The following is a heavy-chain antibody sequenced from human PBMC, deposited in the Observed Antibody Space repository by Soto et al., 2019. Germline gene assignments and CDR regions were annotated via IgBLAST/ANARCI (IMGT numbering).Heavy chain of an antibody. CDR3: TRDRGFGMDV. CDR2: IYDNGIT. Sequence: QVPLQESGPGLVKPSQTLSLTCNVSGGSISGGRYYWNWIRPHPGKGLEWIGNIYDNGITYYNPSLKSRVIISEDTSKNQFALRLSSGTAADTAVYYCTRDRGFGMDVWGQGTTVTVSS. CDR1: GGSISGGRYY. J-gene: IGHJ6*02. V-gene: IGHV4-31*03.